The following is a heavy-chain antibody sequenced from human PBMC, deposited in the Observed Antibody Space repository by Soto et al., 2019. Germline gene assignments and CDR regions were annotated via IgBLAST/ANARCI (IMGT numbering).Heavy chain of an antibody. J-gene: IGHJ4*02. CDR1: GGSISSYY. D-gene: IGHD2-21*02. CDR2: IYYSGST. CDR3: ASQRRGWVTPFDY. V-gene: IGHV4-59*01. Sequence: SETLSLTCTVSGGSISSYYWSWIRQPPGKGLEWIGYIYYSGSTNYNPSLKSRVTISVDTSKNQFSLKLSSVTAADTAVYYCASQRRGWVTPFDYWGQGTLVTVS.